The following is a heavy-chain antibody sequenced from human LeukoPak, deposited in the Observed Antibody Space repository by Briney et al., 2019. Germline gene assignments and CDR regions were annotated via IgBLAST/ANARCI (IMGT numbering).Heavy chain of an antibody. Sequence: PGGSLRLSCAASGFTFSRYWMSWVRQAPGKGLEWVASINQDESAKFYVDSVKGRFTISRDNTKNFLYLQMNSLRADDTALYYCAKVGGPGSYYNSHFHDWGQGTLVTVSS. J-gene: IGHJ4*02. CDR3: AKVGGPGSYYNSHFHD. V-gene: IGHV3-7*03. CDR2: INQDESAK. CDR1: GFTFSRYW. D-gene: IGHD3-10*01.